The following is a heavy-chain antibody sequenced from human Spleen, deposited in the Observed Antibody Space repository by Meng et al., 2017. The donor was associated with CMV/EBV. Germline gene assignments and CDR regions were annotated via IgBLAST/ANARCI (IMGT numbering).Heavy chain of an antibody. J-gene: IGHJ2*01. V-gene: IGHV3-74*01. D-gene: IGHD3-16*01. Sequence: ESLKISCAGSGFTFSRYWMHWVRQAPGKGLEWVSHIDTDGSITNYADSVKGRFTISRDNAKNTLYLQMNSLRAEDTAVYYCARVIWGWYFDLWGRGTLVTVSS. CDR3: ARVIWGWYFDL. CDR1: GFTFSRYW. CDR2: IDTDGSIT.